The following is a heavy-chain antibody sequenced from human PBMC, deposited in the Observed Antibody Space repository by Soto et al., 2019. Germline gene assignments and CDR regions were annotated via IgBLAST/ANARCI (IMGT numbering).Heavy chain of an antibody. D-gene: IGHD2-2*01. CDR2: IKSKTDGGTT. CDR1: GFTFSNAW. Sequence: PGGSLRLSCAASGFTFSNAWMSWVRQAPGKGLEWVGRIKSKTDGGTTDYAAPVKGRFTISRDDSENTLYLQMNSLKTEDTAVYYGTTNVGQSSLWFGSLGQGTLVTVDS. V-gene: IGHV3-15*01. J-gene: IGHJ5*01. CDR3: TTNVGQSSLWFGS.